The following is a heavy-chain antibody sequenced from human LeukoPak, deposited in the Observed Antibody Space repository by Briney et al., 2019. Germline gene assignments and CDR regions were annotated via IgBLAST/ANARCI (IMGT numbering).Heavy chain of an antibody. J-gene: IGHJ4*02. CDR2: IIPIFGTA. D-gene: IGHD3-10*01. V-gene: IGHV1-69*01. CDR3: ARDQEPYYYGSGRHYGDDY. CDR1: GGTFSSYA. Sequence: SVKVSCKASGGTFSSYAISWVRQAPGQGLEWMGGIIPIFGTANYAQKFQGRVTITADESTSTAYMELSSLRAEDTAVYYCARDQEPYYYGSGRHYGDDYWGQGTLVTVSS.